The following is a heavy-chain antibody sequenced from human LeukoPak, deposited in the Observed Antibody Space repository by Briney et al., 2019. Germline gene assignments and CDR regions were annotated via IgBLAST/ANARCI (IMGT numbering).Heavy chain of an antibody. J-gene: IGHJ4*02. V-gene: IGHV4-30-4*08. CDR3: ARVQYCSGGSCHNLRLFDQ. CDR1: GDSINSGEHY. D-gene: IGHD2-15*01. Sequence: PSETLSLTCTVSGDSINSGEHYWSWIRQPPGKGLEWIGHIYHSGTTYYNPSVKSRMTISVDTSKNQFSLNLRSVTAVDTAVYYCARVQYCSGGSCHNLRLFDQWGQGTLVTASS. CDR2: IYHSGTT.